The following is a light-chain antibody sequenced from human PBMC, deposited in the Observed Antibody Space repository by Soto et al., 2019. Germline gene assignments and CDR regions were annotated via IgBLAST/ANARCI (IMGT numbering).Light chain of an antibody. CDR1: QSISSY. Sequence: DIQMTQSPSSLSASVGDRVTITCRASQSISSYLNWYQQKPGKAPKLLIYAASSLQSGVPSRFSGSGSGKDFTLTISSLQPEDFATYYCQQSYSTPDTFGGGTRWISN. J-gene: IGKJ4*01. V-gene: IGKV1-39*01. CDR2: AAS. CDR3: QQSYSTPDT.